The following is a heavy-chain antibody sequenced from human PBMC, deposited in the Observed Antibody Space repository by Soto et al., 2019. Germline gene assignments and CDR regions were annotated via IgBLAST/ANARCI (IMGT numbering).Heavy chain of an antibody. J-gene: IGHJ4*02. V-gene: IGHV3-23*01. D-gene: IGHD5-18*01. CDR3: AKLYGYPGPYYFDY. CDR1: GVTFSSYA. CDR2: ISGSGGST. Sequence: PWGALRLSCAASGVTFSSYAMNWVRQAPGKGLEWVLAISGSGGSTYYADSVKGRFTISRDNSKNTLYLQMNSLRAEDTAVYYCAKLYGYPGPYYFDYWGQGTLVTVSS.